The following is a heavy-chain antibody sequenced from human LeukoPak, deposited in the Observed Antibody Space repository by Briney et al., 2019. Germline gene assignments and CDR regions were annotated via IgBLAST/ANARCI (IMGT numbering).Heavy chain of an antibody. CDR1: GGSVSSGSYY. J-gene: IGHJ4*02. CDR2: IYYSGST. Sequence: SETLSLTCIVSGGSVSSGSYYWSWIRQPPGKGLEWIGYIYYSGSTNYNPSLKSRVTISVDTSKNQFSLKLSPVTAADTAVYYCARQDYYGSGNSDYWGQGTLVTVSS. D-gene: IGHD3-10*01. CDR3: ARQDYYGSGNSDY. V-gene: IGHV4-61*01.